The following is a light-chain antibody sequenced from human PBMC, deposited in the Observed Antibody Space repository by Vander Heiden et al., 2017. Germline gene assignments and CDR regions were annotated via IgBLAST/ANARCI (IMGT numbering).Light chain of an antibody. V-gene: IGLV1-51*01. Sequence: QSVLTQPPSVSADTGQKVTISCSGSSSNIGNNYVSWYQQLPGTAPKLLIYDNDKRPSGIPDRFSGSKSGTSATLGITGLQTGDEADYYCGTWDSSLSAGVFGGGTKLTVL. J-gene: IGLJ3*02. CDR2: DND. CDR3: GTWDSSLSAGV. CDR1: SSNIGNNY.